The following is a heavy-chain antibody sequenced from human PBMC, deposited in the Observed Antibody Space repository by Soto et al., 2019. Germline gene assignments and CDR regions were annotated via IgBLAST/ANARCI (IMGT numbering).Heavy chain of an antibody. Sequence: EVQLVESGGGLVQPGGSLRLSCAASGFTITNYWMHWVRQAPGKGPVWVSRINSDESSTTYADSVKGRFTISRDNAKNTPYLQMNSLRAEDTAVYYCATWFSVIRGAKYYFDYWGRGTLVTVSP. D-gene: IGHD3-10*01. CDR3: ATWFSVIRGAKYYFDY. CDR2: INSDESST. V-gene: IGHV3-74*01. CDR1: GFTITNYW. J-gene: IGHJ4*02.